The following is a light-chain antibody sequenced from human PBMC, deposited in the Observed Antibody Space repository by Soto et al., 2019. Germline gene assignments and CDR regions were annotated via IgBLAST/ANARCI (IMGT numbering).Light chain of an antibody. J-gene: IGKJ1*01. Sequence: IQMTQSPSSLSKSVGDRVTITCRASQGIRNELVWYQQRPGKAPKVLIYAASTLQSGVPPRFSASGSGTDFTLTISSLQPEDSATYYCLQLYSYPLTFGQGTRLDI. CDR3: LQLYSYPLT. CDR1: QGIRNE. V-gene: IGKV1-6*01. CDR2: AAS.